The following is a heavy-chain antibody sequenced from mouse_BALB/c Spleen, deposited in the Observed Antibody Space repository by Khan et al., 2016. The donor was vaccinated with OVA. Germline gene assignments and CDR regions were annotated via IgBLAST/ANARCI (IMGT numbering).Heavy chain of an antibody. CDR2: IYPYNDGT. CDR3: APVDSYYVSFAY. D-gene: IGHD2-3*01. Sequence: VQLKESGPELVKPGASVKMSCKASGYTFTSYVMHWVKQKPGQGLEWIGYIYPYNDGTKYNEKFKGKATLTSDKSSSTAYMELSSLTSEDSAVYYGAPVDSYYVSFAYWGQGTLVTVSA. V-gene: IGHV1S136*01. J-gene: IGHJ3*01. CDR1: GYTFTSYV.